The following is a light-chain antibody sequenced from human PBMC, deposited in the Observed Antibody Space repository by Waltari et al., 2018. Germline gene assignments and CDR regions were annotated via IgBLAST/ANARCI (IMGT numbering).Light chain of an antibody. CDR1: SLRSYS. Sequence: SSELTQDPTVSVALGQTVRITCQGASLRSYSSSWYPQRPGQAPVLVFYGQDNRPSGIPDRFSGSTSGDTATLTITGTQAEDEADYYCLSRDISSTRFFGGGTRLTV. CDR3: LSRDISSTRF. J-gene: IGLJ2*01. V-gene: IGLV3-19*01. CDR2: GQD.